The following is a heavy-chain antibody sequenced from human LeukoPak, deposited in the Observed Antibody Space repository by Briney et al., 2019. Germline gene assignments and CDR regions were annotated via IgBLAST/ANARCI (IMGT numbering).Heavy chain of an antibody. J-gene: IGHJ5*02. CDR2: INHSGST. Sequence: PSETLSLTCAVYGGSFSSYYWSWIRQPPGKGLEWIGKINHSGSTNYNPSLKSRVTISVDTSKNQFSLKLKSVTAADTAVYYCVRGPYGSSISNWFDPWGQGILVIVSS. D-gene: IGHD3-10*01. CDR3: VRGPYGSSISNWFDP. V-gene: IGHV4-34*01. CDR1: GGSFSSYY.